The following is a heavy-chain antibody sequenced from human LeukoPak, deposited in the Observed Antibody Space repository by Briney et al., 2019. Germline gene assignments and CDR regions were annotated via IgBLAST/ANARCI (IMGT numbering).Heavy chain of an antibody. CDR3: ARDREMATIDY. CDR2: ISGSGGST. CDR1: GFTFSSYA. V-gene: IGHV3-23*01. D-gene: IGHD5-24*01. J-gene: IGHJ4*02. Sequence: GGSLRLSCAASGFTFSSYAMSWVRQAPGKGLEWVSAISGSGGSTYYADSVKGRFTISRDNAKNTLYLQMNSLRAEDTAVYYCARDREMATIDYWGQGTLVTVSS.